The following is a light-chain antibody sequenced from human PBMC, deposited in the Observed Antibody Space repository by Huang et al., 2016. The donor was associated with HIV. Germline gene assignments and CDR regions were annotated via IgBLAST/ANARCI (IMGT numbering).Light chain of an antibody. CDR1: QSISTY. J-gene: IGKJ1*01. V-gene: IGKV1-39*01. CDR2: AAS. CDR3: QQTYSPPWT. Sequence: DIQMTQSPSSLSASVGDSVTITCRASQSISTYLNWYQQRPWKAPRLLIYAASSLQSGVPSRFRGGVSGTGFTLTISSLQIEDFATYFCQQTYSPPWTFGQGTKVEIK.